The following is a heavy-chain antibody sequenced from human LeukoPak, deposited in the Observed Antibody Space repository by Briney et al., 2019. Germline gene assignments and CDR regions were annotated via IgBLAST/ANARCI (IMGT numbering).Heavy chain of an antibody. CDR1: GYTFTGYY. CDR3: AREGYYDSSGEYYYMDV. CDR2: INPNSGGT. V-gene: IGHV1-2*02. Sequence: ASVKVSCKASGYTFTGYYMHWVRQAPGQGLEWMGWINPNSGGTNYAQKFQGRVTMTRDTSTSTVYMELSSLRSEDTAVYYCAREGYYDSSGEYYYMDVWGKGTTVTISS. D-gene: IGHD3-22*01. J-gene: IGHJ6*03.